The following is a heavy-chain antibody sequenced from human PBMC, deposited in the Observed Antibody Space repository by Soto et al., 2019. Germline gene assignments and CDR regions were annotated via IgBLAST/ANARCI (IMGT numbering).Heavy chain of an antibody. CDR2: IYYSGST. Sequence: PSETLSLTRTVSGGSVSSCGYYWCWIRQAPGKGLGWIGYIYYSGSTNYNPSLKSRVTISVDTSKNQFSLKLSSVTAADTAVYYCARADYDSSGYYYSYWGQGTLVTVSS. J-gene: IGHJ4*02. CDR3: ARADYDSSGYYYSY. D-gene: IGHD3-22*01. V-gene: IGHV4-61*08. CDR1: GGSVSSCGYY.